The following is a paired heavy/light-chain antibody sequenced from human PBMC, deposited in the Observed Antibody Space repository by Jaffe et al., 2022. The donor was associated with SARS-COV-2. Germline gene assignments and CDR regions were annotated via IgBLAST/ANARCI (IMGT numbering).Light chain of an antibody. CDR2: EDN. V-gene: IGLV6-57*02. CDR3: QSYDWTNVV. J-gene: IGLJ3*02. CDR1: SGSIASNY. Sequence: NFMLTQPHSVSESPGKTVTISCTGSSGSIASNYVQWYQQRPGSAPTTVIYEDNQRPSGVPDRFSGSIDSTSNSASLTISGLRTEDEADYYCQSYDWTNVVFGGGTKLTVL.
Heavy chain of an antibody. V-gene: IGHV7-4-1*02. CDR2: INTNTGTP. D-gene: IGHD6-13*01. J-gene: IGHJ4*02. CDR1: GYSLTYYA. CDR3: ARDSGHGSNWYRGFDY. Sequence: QVQLVQSGSELKKPGASVRVSCKASGYSLTYYAMNWVRQAPGQGLEWLGWINTNTGTPTYAQGFTGRFVFSLDASVNTAYLEISSLKAEDTAIYFCARDSGHGSNWYRGFDYWGQGTLVTVSS.